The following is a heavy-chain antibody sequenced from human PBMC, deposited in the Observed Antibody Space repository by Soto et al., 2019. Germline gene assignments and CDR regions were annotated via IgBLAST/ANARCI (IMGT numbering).Heavy chain of an antibody. Sequence: QVQLVQSGAEVKKPGSSVKVSCKASGGTFSSYAISWVRQAPGQGLEWMGGSIPIFGTANYAQKFQGRVMIHADESTSTAYMELSSLRSEDTAVYYCARETTVVRGDAFDIWGQGTMVTVSS. J-gene: IGHJ3*02. V-gene: IGHV1-69*01. D-gene: IGHD4-17*01. CDR3: ARETTVVRGDAFDI. CDR1: GGTFSSYA. CDR2: SIPIFGTA.